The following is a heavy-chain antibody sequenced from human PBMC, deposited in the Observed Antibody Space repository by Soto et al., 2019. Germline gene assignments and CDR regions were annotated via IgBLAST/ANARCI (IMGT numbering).Heavy chain of an antibody. J-gene: IGHJ4*02. CDR2: ISYDGSNK. CDR3: ARDLGSGYGTHYFDY. D-gene: IGHD3-22*01. V-gene: IGHV3-30-3*01. Sequence: PGGSLRLSCAASGFTFSSYAMHWVRQAPGKGLEWVAVISYDGSNKYYADSVKGRFTISRDNSKNTLYLQMNSLRAEDTAVYYCARDLGSGYGTHYFDYWGQGTLVTVSS. CDR1: GFTFSSYA.